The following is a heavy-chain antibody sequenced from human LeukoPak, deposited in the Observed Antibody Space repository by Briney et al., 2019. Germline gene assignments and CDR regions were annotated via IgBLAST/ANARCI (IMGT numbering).Heavy chain of an antibody. D-gene: IGHD6-13*01. V-gene: IGHV4-31*03. CDR1: GGSISSGGYY. CDR2: IYYSGST. CDR3: ARGGHSSSWYISGYYYYYYMDV. J-gene: IGHJ6*03. Sequence: PSQTLSLTCTVSGGSISSGGYYWSWIRQPPGKGLEWIGYIYYSGSTYYNPSLKSRVTISVDTSKNQFSLKLSSVTAADTAVYYCARGGHSSSWYISGYYYYYYMDVWGKGTTVTVSS.